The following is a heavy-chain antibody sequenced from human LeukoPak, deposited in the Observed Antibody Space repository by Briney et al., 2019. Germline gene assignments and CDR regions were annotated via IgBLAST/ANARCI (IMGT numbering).Heavy chain of an antibody. CDR1: GGSFSGYY. Sequence: PSETLSLTCAVHGGSFSGYYWSWIRQPPGKGLEWIGEINHSGSTNYNPSLRSRVTISVDTSKNQFSLKLSSVTAADTAVYYCARGNYGDFDSYYFDYWGQGTLVTVSS. CDR2: INHSGST. V-gene: IGHV4-34*01. CDR3: ARGNYGDFDSYYFDY. D-gene: IGHD4-17*01. J-gene: IGHJ4*02.